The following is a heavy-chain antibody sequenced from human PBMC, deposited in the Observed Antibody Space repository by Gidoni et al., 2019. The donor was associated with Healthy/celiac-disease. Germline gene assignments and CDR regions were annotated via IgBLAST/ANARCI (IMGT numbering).Heavy chain of an antibody. Sequence: SSVKVSCKASGCNFSSYAISWVRQAPRQGLEWRGRIIPILGIAKYGHKFQGRGTITADKSTSTAYMELSSLRSEDTAVYYCARDLYGGGYSYGYSPSTLNYWGQGTLVTVSS. CDR1: GCNFSSYA. CDR3: ARDLYGGGYSYGYSPSTLNY. J-gene: IGHJ4*02. V-gene: IGHV1-69*04. CDR2: IIPILGIA. D-gene: IGHD5-18*01.